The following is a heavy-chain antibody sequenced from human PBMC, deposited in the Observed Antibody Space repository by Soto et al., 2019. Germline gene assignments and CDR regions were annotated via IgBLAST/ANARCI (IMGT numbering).Heavy chain of an antibody. V-gene: IGHV3-66*01. CDR2: IYSAGNT. CDR1: GFTVSSNY. J-gene: IGHJ6*02. CDR3: ARDFVVGGPTINYYYGMDV. Sequence: PGGSLRLSCAASGFTVSSNYMSWVRQAPGKGLEWISIIYSAGNTYYADSVKGRFTISRDNSKNTLYLQMNSLGAEETAVYYCARDFVVGGPTINYYYGMDVWGQGTTVTAP. D-gene: IGHD1-26*01.